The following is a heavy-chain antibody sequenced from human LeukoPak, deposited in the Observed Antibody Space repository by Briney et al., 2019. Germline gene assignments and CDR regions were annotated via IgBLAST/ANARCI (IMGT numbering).Heavy chain of an antibody. CDR2: MNPISGDT. J-gene: IGHJ4*02. CDR3: ASTSGSYTLPFDY. CDR1: GYTFTSYD. V-gene: IGHV1-8*01. Sequence: GASVKVSCKASGYTFTSYDVNWVRQATGQGLEWMGWMNPISGDTGYALKFQGRVTMSRNTSISTAYMELGSLRSEDTAVYYCASTSGSYTLPFDYWGQGTLVTVSS. D-gene: IGHD1-26*01.